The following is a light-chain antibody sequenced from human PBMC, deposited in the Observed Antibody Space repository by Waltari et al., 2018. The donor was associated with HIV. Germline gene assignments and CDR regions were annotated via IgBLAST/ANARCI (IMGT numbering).Light chain of an antibody. J-gene: IGLJ3*02. Sequence: QSVLTQPPSASGTPGQRVTISCSGSRPTIGRNTVNWFQQLPGTAPQLLIYSNNRRPSGVPDRFSGSKSGTSASLAISGLQSEDEADYYCAAWHDSLNGSWVFGGGTKLTVL. CDR3: AAWHDSLNGSWV. V-gene: IGLV1-44*01. CDR1: RPTIGRNT. CDR2: SNN.